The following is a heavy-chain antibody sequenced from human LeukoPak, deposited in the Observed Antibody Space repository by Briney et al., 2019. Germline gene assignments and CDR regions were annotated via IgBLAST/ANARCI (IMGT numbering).Heavy chain of an antibody. Sequence: PSETLSLTCAVYGGSFSGYYWSWIRQPPGKGLEWIGEINHSGSTNYNSSLKSRVTISVDTSKNQFSLKLSSVTAADTAVYYCAVTSEDSGSGSSSKLVSWGQGTLVTVSS. CDR2: INHSGST. J-gene: IGHJ5*02. CDR3: AVTSEDSGSGSSSKLVS. CDR1: GGSFSGYY. V-gene: IGHV4-34*01. D-gene: IGHD3-10*01.